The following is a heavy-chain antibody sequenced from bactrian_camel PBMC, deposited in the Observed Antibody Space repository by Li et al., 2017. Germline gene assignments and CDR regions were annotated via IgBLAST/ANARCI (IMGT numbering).Heavy chain of an antibody. Sequence: VQLVESGGGSVQAGGSLRLSCAAFGFTFSSYAMSWVRQAPGKGLDWVSSIYRDTYYTDPVKGRFTVSRDNAKNTVYLQMNSLKSEDTAMYYCAPRGLYNDYNGDANYWGQGTQVTVS. CDR2: IYRDT. J-gene: IGHJ4*01. D-gene: IGHD4*01. V-gene: IGHV3S10*01. CDR1: GFTFSSYA. CDR3: APRGLYNDYNGDANY.